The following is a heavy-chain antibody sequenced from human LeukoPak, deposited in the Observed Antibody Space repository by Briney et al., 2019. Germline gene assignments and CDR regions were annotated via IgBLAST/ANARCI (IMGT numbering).Heavy chain of an antibody. D-gene: IGHD6-19*01. J-gene: IGHJ4*02. CDR3: ARDGSGWSRAPRN. V-gene: IGHV4-34*01. Sequence: PSETLSLTCAVYGGSFSGYYWSWIRQPPGKGLEWNGEINHSGSTNYNPSLKSRVTISVDTSKNQFSLKLSSVTAADTAVYYCARDGSGWSRAPRNWGQGTLVTVSS. CDR2: INHSGST. CDR1: GGSFSGYY.